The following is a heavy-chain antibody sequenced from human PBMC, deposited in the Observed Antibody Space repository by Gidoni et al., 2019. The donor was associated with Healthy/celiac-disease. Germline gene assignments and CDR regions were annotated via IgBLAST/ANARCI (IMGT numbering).Heavy chain of an antibody. CDR2: ISGSGGST. CDR1: VFTFSSYP. Sequence: EVQLLESGGGLVSPGGSLRLSCLASVFTFSSYPMSWVRQAPGKGLEWVSAISGSGGSTYYADSVKGRVTISRDNYKNTLYLQMNSLRAEDTAVYYCAKGAPAIRPSWWFDPWGQGTLVTVAS. J-gene: IGHJ5*02. D-gene: IGHD5-12*01. V-gene: IGHV3-23*01. CDR3: AKGAPAIRPSWWFDP.